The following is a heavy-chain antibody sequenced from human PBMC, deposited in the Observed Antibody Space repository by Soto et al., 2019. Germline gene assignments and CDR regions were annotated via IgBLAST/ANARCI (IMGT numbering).Heavy chain of an antibody. CDR3: ARDMDARYSNGWYHXFDH. J-gene: IGHJ4*02. V-gene: IGHV3-33*01. Sequence: GGSLRLSCAASGFTFSSHSMHWVRQAPGKGLEWVAIIWYDESNKYYADSVKGRFTISKDNSKNTLYLQMDSLRAEDTAVYYCARDMDARYSNGWYHXFDHWCQGTLVTVSS. CDR2: IWYDESNK. D-gene: IGHD6-19*01. CDR1: GFTFSSHS.